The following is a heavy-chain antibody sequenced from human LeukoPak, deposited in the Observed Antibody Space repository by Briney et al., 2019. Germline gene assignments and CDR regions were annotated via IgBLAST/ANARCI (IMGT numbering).Heavy chain of an antibody. CDR2: ISAYNGNT. J-gene: IGHJ3*02. Sequence: GASVKVSCKASGYTFTSYGFSWVRQAPGQGLEWMGWISAYNGNTNYAQKLQGRVTMTTDTSTSTAYMELRSLRSDDTAVYYCARDRIVGANDAFDIWGQGTMVTVPS. CDR3: ARDRIVGANDAFDI. D-gene: IGHD1-26*01. CDR1: GYTFTSYG. V-gene: IGHV1-18*01.